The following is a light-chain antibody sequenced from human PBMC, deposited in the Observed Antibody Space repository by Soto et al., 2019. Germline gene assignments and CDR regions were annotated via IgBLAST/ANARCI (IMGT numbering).Light chain of an antibody. CDR1: SSDVGSHDL. CDR2: DVS. CDR3: SSFTSTTTYV. V-gene: IGLV2-14*02. J-gene: IGLJ1*01. Sequence: SALTQPASVSGSPGQSIAISCTGPSSDVGSHDLVSWYQQQSGKVPKLIIYDVSSRPSGVSNRFSGSKSGNTASLTISGLQAEDEADYYCSSFTSTTTYVFGTGTKLTVL.